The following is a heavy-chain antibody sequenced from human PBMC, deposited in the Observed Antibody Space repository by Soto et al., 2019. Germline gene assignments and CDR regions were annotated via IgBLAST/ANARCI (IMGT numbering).Heavy chain of an antibody. Sequence: PGGSLRLSCAASGFTFSSYGMHWVRQAPGKGLEWVAVIWYDGSNKYYADSVKGRFTISRDNSKNTLYLQMNSLRAEDTAVYYCARDKGGSSFAILDYWGQGTLVTVSS. V-gene: IGHV3-33*01. D-gene: IGHD2-15*01. CDR1: GFTFSSYG. CDR3: ARDKGGSSFAILDY. CDR2: IWYDGSNK. J-gene: IGHJ4*02.